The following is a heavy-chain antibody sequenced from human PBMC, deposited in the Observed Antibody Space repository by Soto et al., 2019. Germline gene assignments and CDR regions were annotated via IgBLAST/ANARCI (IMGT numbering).Heavy chain of an antibody. Sequence: EVQLLESGGGLVQPGGSLRLSCTASGFTFSDHAMTWVRQAPGKGLEWVSGISGGGIGAYYADSVKGRFAVSRANSKNPLLLPMDSLRAEDMAVYYCAIDLWWYTHWGQGTLVTVSS. J-gene: IGHJ4*02. CDR3: AIDLWWYTH. CDR2: ISGGGIGA. CDR1: GFTFSDHA. D-gene: IGHD2-15*01. V-gene: IGHV3-23*01.